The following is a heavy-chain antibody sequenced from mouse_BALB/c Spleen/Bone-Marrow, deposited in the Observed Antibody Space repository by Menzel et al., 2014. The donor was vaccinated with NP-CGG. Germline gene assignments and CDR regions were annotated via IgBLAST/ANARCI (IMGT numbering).Heavy chain of an antibody. D-gene: IGHD3-2*01. CDR2: IYPGDGST. J-gene: IGHJ3*01. CDR1: GYTFTSYD. V-gene: IGHV1S56*01. CDR3: ARSGDSSGYGFAY. Sequence: QVQLKQSRPELVKPGALVKISCKASGYTFTSYDINWVKQRPGQGLEWIGWIYPGDGSTKYNEKFKGKATLTADKSSSTAYMQLSSLTSENSAVYFCARSGDSSGYGFAYWGQGTLVTVSA.